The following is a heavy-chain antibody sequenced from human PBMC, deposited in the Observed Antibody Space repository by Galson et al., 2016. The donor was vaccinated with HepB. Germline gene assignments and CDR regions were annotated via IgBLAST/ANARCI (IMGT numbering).Heavy chain of an antibody. CDR3: ARDPGGYGFIDS. Sequence: SLRLSCAASGFTFTEYYMTWIRQAPGKGLEWLSYLSPSTRYTNSADSVKGRFTIFRDNAKNSVYLQMNSLRAEDTAEYYCARDPGGYGFIDSWGQGTLVTVSS. V-gene: IGHV3-11*06. CDR1: GFTFTEYY. CDR2: LSPSTRYT. D-gene: IGHD5-12*01. J-gene: IGHJ4*02.